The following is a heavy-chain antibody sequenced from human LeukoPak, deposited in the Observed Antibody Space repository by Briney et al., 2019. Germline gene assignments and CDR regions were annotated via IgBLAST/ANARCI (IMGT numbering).Heavy chain of an antibody. CDR3: ARERNGFDY. V-gene: IGHV4-61*01. J-gene: IGHJ4*02. CDR1: GGSVSSGSYY. Sequence: SETLSLTCTVSGGSVSSGSYYWSWIQQPPGKGLEWIGYRYYSGSTKYSPSLEGRVTISVDTSKNQFSLKLTSVSAADTAVYYCARERNGFDYWGQGTLVTVSS. CDR2: RYYSGST.